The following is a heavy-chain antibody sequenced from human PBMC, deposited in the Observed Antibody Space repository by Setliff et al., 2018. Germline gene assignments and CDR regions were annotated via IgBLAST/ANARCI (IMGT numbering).Heavy chain of an antibody. CDR2: IYSGDRNT. V-gene: IGHV3-23*03. CDR3: AKPQVELRWGFES. J-gene: IGHJ4*02. Sequence: GGSLRLSCAASGFTLSPFAMSWVRQAPGKGLEWVSTIYSGDRNTFYTDSVKGRFTIFRDGSKNTLFLHMTSLRAEDTAVYYCAKPQVELRWGFESWGQGTPVTVSS. D-gene: IGHD1-7*01. CDR1: GFTLSPFA.